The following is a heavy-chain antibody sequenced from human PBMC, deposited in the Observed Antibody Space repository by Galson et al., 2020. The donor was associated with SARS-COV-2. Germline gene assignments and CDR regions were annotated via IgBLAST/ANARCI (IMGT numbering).Heavy chain of an antibody. D-gene: IGHD3-22*01. CDR3: ARLYRYYDSSGYPDY. V-gene: IGHV4-39*01. CDR2: IYYSGTT. J-gene: IGHJ4*02. Sequence: SDTMSLTCSVSGASVRSSSYWWPWHRQPPGQGLQWMGRIYYSGTTYHNPSLLSRLTISVDTSENQFSLNLSSVSAADTAVYYCARLYRYYDSSGYPDYWGQGTLVTVSS. CDR1: GASVRSSSYW.